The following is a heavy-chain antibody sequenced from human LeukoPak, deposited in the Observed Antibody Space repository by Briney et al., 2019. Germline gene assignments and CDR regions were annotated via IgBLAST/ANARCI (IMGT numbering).Heavy chain of an antibody. J-gene: IGHJ4*02. V-gene: IGHV3-7*01. Sequence: GGSLRLSCAASGFTFSSYWMSWVRQAPGKGLEWVANIKQDGSDKYYVDSVKGRFTISRDNAKNLMFLQMNSLRAEDTAMYYCARDPYGGTDYWGQGTLVTVSS. CDR2: IKQDGSDK. CDR1: GFTFSSYW. D-gene: IGHD4-23*01. CDR3: ARDPYGGTDY.